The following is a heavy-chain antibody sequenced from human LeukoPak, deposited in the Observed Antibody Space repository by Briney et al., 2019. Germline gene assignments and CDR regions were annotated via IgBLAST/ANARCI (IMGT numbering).Heavy chain of an antibody. V-gene: IGHV3-48*01. CDR3: VSYSGSVDY. J-gene: IGHJ4*02. D-gene: IGHD1-26*01. CDR1: GFTFSHYG. CDR2: ISSSSNSI. Sequence: PGGSLRLSCVVSGFTFSHYGMDWVRQAPGKGLGWVSYISSSSNSIYYADSVKGRFTISRDNAKNSLHLQMNSLRGDDTAVYYCVSYSGSVDYWGQGTLVTVSS.